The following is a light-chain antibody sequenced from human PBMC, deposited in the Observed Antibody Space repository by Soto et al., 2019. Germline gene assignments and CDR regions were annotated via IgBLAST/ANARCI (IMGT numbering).Light chain of an antibody. J-gene: IGLJ2*01. V-gene: IGLV1-51*01. CDR1: SSNIGNNY. CDR2: DNN. Sequence: QSVLTQPPSVSAAPGQTVTISCSGSSSNIGNNYVSWYQQLPGTAPKLLISDNNKRSSGIPDRFSGSRSGTSATLGITGLQTGDEADYYCGTWDSSLSAVVFGGGTKLTVL. CDR3: GTWDSSLSAVV.